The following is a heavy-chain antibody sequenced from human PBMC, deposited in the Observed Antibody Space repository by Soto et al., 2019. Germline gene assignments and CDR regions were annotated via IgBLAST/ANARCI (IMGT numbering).Heavy chain of an antibody. D-gene: IGHD6-13*01. V-gene: IGHV1-2*04. CDR2: INPNSGGT. CDR1: GYTFTGYY. J-gene: IGHJ6*02. Sequence: QVQLVQSGAEVKKPGASVKVSCKASGYTFTGYYMHWVRQAPGQGLEWMGWINPNSGGTNYAQKLQGWVTMTRDTSISTAYMELSRLRSDDTAVYYCARSLYAAAGFYYYYYGMDVWGQGTTVTVSS. CDR3: ARSLYAAAGFYYYYYGMDV.